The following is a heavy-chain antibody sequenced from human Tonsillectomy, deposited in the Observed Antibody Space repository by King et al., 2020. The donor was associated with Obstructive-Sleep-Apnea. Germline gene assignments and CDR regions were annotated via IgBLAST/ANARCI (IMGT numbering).Heavy chain of an antibody. CDR2: ISYDGSIK. CDR1: VFTFSSYA. V-gene: IGHV3-30*04. CDR3: ATGGCGSGWYGFDY. D-gene: IGHD6-19*01. J-gene: IGHJ4*02. Sequence: VQLVESGGGVVQPGKPLTVSCAASVFTFSSYAMHWVRQAPGKGLEWVALISYDGSIKYYADPVKGRFTISRDNSKNTVYLHMNSLSADDTAVYYCATGGCGSGWYGFDYWGQGTLVTVSS.